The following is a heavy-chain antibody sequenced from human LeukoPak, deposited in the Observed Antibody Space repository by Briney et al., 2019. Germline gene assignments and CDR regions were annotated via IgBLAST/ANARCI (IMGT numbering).Heavy chain of an antibody. CDR1: GYSFTSYW. Sequence: GGSLKISCKGSGYSFTSYWISWVRQMPGKGLEWRGRIDPSDSYTNYSPSFQGHVTISADKSISTAYLQWSSLKASDTAMYYCARLPGIAVAGHYYYYGMDVWGQGTTVTVSS. D-gene: IGHD6-19*01. J-gene: IGHJ6*02. CDR2: IDPSDSYT. CDR3: ARLPGIAVAGHYYYYGMDV. V-gene: IGHV5-10-1*01.